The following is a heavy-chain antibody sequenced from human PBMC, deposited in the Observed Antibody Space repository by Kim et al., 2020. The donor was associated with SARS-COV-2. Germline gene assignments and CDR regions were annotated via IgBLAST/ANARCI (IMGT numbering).Heavy chain of an antibody. V-gene: IGHV3-23*01. Sequence: SVKGRFTISRDNSKNTLYLQMNSLRAEDTAVYYCAKSIAARPRRGEAFDIWGQGTMVTVSS. J-gene: IGHJ3*02. D-gene: IGHD6-6*01. CDR3: AKSIAARPRRGEAFDI.